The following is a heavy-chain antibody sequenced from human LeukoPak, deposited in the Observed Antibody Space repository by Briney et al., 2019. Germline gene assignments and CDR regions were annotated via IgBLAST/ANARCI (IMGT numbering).Heavy chain of an antibody. D-gene: IGHD6-19*01. V-gene: IGHV1-2*02. J-gene: IGHJ4*02. CDR3: ARAGRIAVAGTTFY. CDR2: INPNSGGT. CDR1: GYTFTGYY. Sequence: ASVKVSCKASGYTFTGYYIHWVRQAPGQGLEWMGWINPNSGGTNYAQKFQGRVTMTRDTSISTAYMELSRLRSDDTAVYYCARAGRIAVAGTTFYWGQGTLVTVSS.